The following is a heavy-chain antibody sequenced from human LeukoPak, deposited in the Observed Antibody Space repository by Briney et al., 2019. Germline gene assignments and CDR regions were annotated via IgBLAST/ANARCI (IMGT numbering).Heavy chain of an antibody. V-gene: IGHV3-20*04. J-gene: IGHJ4*02. CDR1: GFTFDDYG. CDR2: FNWNGGST. D-gene: IGHD1-26*01. Sequence: GGSLRLSCAASGFTFDDYGMSWVGQAPGKGVEWVSGFNWNGGSTGYADSVKGRFTISRDNAKNSLYLQMNSLRAEDTALYYCARSLAPGAFDYWGQGTLVTVSS. CDR3: ARSLAPGAFDY.